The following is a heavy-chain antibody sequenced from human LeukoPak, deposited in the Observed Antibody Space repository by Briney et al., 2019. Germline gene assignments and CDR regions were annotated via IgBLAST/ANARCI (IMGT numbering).Heavy chain of an antibody. Sequence: GGSLRLSCAGSGFTFRSHWMSWVRQAPGKGLEWVANIKQDGSEKYYVDSVKGRFTISRDNAKNSLYLQINSLRAEDTAVYYCARAEVALMVRGVISNGMDVWGQGTTVTVSS. CDR1: GFTFRSHW. D-gene: IGHD3-10*01. CDR3: ARAEVALMVRGVISNGMDV. V-gene: IGHV3-7*01. CDR2: IKQDGSEK. J-gene: IGHJ6*02.